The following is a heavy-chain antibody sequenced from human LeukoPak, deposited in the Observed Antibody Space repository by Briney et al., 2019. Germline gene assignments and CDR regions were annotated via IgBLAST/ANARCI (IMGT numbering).Heavy chain of an antibody. J-gene: IGHJ4*02. D-gene: IGHD7-27*01. Sequence: GGSLRLSCAASGFTFSTYEMNWVRQAPGKGLEWVSYISSSGSTIYYADSVKGRFTISRDNSKNTLYLQMNSLRAEDTAVYYCAKVYPLGFHFDYWGQGTLVTVSS. CDR2: ISSSGSTI. CDR1: GFTFSTYE. V-gene: IGHV3-48*03. CDR3: AKVYPLGFHFDY.